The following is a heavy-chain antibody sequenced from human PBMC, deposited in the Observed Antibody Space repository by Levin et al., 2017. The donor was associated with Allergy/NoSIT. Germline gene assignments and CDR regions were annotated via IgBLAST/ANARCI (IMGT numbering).Heavy chain of an antibody. CDR2: ISTTSSYT. D-gene: IGHD5-12*01. J-gene: IGHJ3*01. CDR3: ARDKLGGDSGYASFDAFDL. Sequence: GESLKISCSASGFTFSDYYMSWIRQAPGKGPEWISYISTTSSYTNYADSVKGRFTISRDNAKSSLNLQMKSLRAEDTAVYYCARDKLGGDSGYASFDAFDLWGQGTLVTVSS. CDR1: GFTFSDYY. V-gene: IGHV3-11*05.